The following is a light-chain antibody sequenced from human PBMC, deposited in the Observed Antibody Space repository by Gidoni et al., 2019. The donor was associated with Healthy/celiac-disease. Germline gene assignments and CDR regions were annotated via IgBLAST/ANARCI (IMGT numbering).Light chain of an antibody. Sequence: IVLTQSPATLSLSPGERATLSCRASQSVSSYLAWYQQKPGQTPRLLIYDASNRATGIPARFSGSGSGTDFTLTISSLEPEDFAVYYCQQRSNWPLALTFGGXTKVEIK. J-gene: IGKJ4*01. CDR3: QQRSNWPLALT. V-gene: IGKV3-11*01. CDR1: QSVSSY. CDR2: DAS.